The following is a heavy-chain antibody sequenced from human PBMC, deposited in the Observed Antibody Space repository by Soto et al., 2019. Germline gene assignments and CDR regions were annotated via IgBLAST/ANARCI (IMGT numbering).Heavy chain of an antibody. CDR2: IWYDGSNK. V-gene: IGHV3-33*01. D-gene: IGHD1-26*01. J-gene: IGHJ4*02. CDR3: ATDWDHYFDY. Sequence: QVQLVESGGGVVQPGRSLRLSCAASGFTFSSYGMHWVRQAPGKGLEWVAVIWYDGSNKYYADSMKGRFTISRDNSENTLYLQMNSLRAEDTAVYYCATDWDHYFDYWGQGTLVTVSS. CDR1: GFTFSSYG.